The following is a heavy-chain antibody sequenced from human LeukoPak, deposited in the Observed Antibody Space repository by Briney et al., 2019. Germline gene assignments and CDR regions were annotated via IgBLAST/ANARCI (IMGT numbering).Heavy chain of an antibody. J-gene: IGHJ4*02. CDR2: IYTSGST. V-gene: IGHV4-4*09. D-gene: IGHD3-3*01. Sequence: SETLSLTCAVYGGSSSDSYWTWIRQRPGRGLEGIGYIYTSGSTNYNPSLKSRVTISVDTSKNQFSPKLSSVTAADTAVYYCARHPRSAFGVVSPFDYWGQGTLVTVSS. CDR1: GGSSSDSY. CDR3: ARHPRSAFGVVSPFDY.